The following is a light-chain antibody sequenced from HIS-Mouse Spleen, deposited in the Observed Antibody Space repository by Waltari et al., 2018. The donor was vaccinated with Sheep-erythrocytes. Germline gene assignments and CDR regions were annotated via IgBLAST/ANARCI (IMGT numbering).Light chain of an antibody. CDR2: DVS. CDR1: SSDAGGYNY. Sequence: QSALTQPRSVSGSPGQSVPLSCTGTSSDAGGYNYASWYQQHPGKAPQLMIYDVSKRPSGVPDRFSGSKSGNTASLTISGLQAEDEADYYCCSYAGSYTVVFGGGTKLTVL. V-gene: IGLV2-11*01. CDR3: CSYAGSYTVV. J-gene: IGLJ2*01.